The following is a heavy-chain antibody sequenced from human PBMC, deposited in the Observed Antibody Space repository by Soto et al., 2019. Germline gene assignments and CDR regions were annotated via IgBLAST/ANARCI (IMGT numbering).Heavy chain of an antibody. J-gene: IGHJ4*02. D-gene: IGHD4-4*01. CDR2: IYNSGST. V-gene: IGHV4-39*01. CDR3: ARHFGMTTVTYLDY. CDR1: GGSISSSNYY. Sequence: SETLSLTCSVSGGSISSSNYYWGWIRQPPGKGLEWIGSIYNSGSTFYNPSLKSRVTISVDTSKNQFSLKLSSVTAADTAVYYCARHFGMTTVTYLDYWGQGTLVTVSS.